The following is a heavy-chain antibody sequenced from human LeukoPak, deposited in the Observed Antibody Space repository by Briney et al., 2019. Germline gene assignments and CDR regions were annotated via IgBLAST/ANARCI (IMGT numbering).Heavy chain of an antibody. V-gene: IGHV3-23*01. Sequence: GGSLRLSCAASGFTLSTYAMSWVRQAPGKGLEWVSTIKGDGFTYDSDSVKGRFTISRDDSKNTLNLRMDSLRAEGTAVYHCVKAWDSGSSIYDYWGQGTLVTVSS. CDR3: VKAWDSGSSIYDY. CDR1: GFTLSTYA. D-gene: IGHD6-13*01. J-gene: IGHJ4*02. CDR2: IKGDGFT.